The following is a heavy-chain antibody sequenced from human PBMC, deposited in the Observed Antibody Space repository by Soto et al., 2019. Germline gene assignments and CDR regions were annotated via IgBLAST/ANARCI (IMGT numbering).Heavy chain of an antibody. D-gene: IGHD3-22*01. CDR1: GGSISSYY. Sequence: SETLSLTCTVSGGSISSYYWSWIRQPPGKGLEWIGYIYYSGSTNYNPSLKSRVTISVDTSKNQFSLKLSSVTAADTAVYYCARRHYYDSSGYPWFDPWGQGTLVTVS. V-gene: IGHV4-59*08. CDR3: ARRHYYDSSGYPWFDP. CDR2: IYYSGST. J-gene: IGHJ5*02.